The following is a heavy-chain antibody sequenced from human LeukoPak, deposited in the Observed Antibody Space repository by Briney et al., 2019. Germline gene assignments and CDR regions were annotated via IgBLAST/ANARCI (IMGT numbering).Heavy chain of an antibody. J-gene: IGHJ4*02. V-gene: IGHV3-53*01. CDR2: IYTGGTT. CDR3: AREGRFQSFDY. Sequence: PGGSLRLSCAASGFTFSDHYMDWVRQAPGKGLEWVSVIYTGGTTHYAESVMGRFTISRDDSHNTVHLHMSGLRAEDTAVYYCAREGRFQSFDYWGQGTLVAVSS. CDR1: GFTFSDHY.